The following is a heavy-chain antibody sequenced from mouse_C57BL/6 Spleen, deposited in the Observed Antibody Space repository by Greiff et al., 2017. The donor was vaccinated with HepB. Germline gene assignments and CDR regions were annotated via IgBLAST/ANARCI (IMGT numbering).Heavy chain of an antibody. V-gene: IGHV1-64*01. CDR2: IHPNSGST. CDR3: ARPYYYGSFFDY. CDR1: GYTFTSYW. Sequence: QVQLQQPGAELVKPGASVKLSCKASGYTFTSYWMHWVKQRPGQGLEWIGMIHPNSGSTNYNEKFKSKATLTVDKSSSTAYMQLSSLTSEDSAVYYCARPYYYGSFFDYWGQGTTLTVSS. J-gene: IGHJ2*01. D-gene: IGHD1-1*01.